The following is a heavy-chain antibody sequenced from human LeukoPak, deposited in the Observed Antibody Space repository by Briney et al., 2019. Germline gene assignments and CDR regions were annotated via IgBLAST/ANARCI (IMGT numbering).Heavy chain of an antibody. Sequence: KPSETLSLTCTVSGGSISSHYWSWIRQPPGKGLEWIGYIYYSGSTNYNPSLKSRVTISVDTSKNQFSLKLSSVTAADTAVYYCARGLIAYYYMDVWGKGTTVTVSS. J-gene: IGHJ6*03. CDR1: GGSISSHY. CDR2: IYYSGST. V-gene: IGHV4-59*11. CDR3: ARGLIAYYYMDV. D-gene: IGHD2/OR15-2a*01.